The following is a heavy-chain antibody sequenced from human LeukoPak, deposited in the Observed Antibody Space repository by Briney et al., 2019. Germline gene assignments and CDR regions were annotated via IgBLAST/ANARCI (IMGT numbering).Heavy chain of an antibody. J-gene: IGHJ4*02. CDR2: INPNSGGT. V-gene: IGHV1-2*02. CDR1: GYTFTGYY. D-gene: IGHD3-22*01. CDR3: ARDPYDSSGYYFDY. Sequence: ASVKVSCKAPGYTFTGYYMHWVRQAPGQGLEWMGWINPNSGGTNYAQKFRGRVTMTRDTSISTAYMELSRLRSDDTAVYYCARDPYDSSGYYFDYWGQGTLVTVSS.